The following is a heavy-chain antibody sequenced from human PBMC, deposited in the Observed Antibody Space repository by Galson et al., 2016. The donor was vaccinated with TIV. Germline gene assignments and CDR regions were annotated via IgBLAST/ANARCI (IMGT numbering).Heavy chain of an antibody. CDR3: AREWGNRMRAGADYLDY. D-gene: IGHD3-16*01. V-gene: IGHV1-69*05. CDR2: IIPILGTK. CDR1: GGTLRSYA. J-gene: IGHJ4*02. Sequence: SVKVSCKASGGTLRSYAFSWVRQAPGQGLEWMGGIIPILGTKYYAQKFQGRVTITTDESTSTVYMKLSSLRSEDTAVFYCAREWGNRMRAGADYLDYWGQGTLVTVSS.